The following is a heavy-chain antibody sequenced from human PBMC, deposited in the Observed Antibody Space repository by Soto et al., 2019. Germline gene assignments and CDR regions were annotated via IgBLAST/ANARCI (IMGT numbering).Heavy chain of an antibody. J-gene: IGHJ6*02. CDR2: ISGSGGST. V-gene: IGHV3-23*01. D-gene: IGHD5-18*01. CDR1: GFTFSSYA. CDR3: AKYSYGFQRYYGMDV. Sequence: HPGGSLRLSCAASGFTFSSYAMSWVRQAPGKGLEWVSAISGSGGSTYYADSVKGRFTISRDNSKNTLYLQMNSLRAEDTAVYYCAKYSYGFQRYYGMDVWGQGTTVTVSS.